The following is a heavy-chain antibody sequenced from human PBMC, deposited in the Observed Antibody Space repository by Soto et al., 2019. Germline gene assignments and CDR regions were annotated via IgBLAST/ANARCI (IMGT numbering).Heavy chain of an antibody. CDR1: GGTFSSYT. D-gene: IGHD3-9*01. J-gene: IGHJ4*02. CDR3: ARDGRWDFDWSPLGY. CDR2: IIPILGIA. Sequence: ASVKVSCKASGGTFSSYTISWVRQAPGQGLEWMGRIIPILGIANYAQKFQGRVTITADKSTSTAYMELSSLRSEDTAVYYCARDGRWDFDWSPLGYWGQGTLVTVSS. V-gene: IGHV1-69*04.